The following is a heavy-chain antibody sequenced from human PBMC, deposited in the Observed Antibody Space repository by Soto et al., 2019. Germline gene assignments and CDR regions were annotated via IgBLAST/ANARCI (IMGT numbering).Heavy chain of an antibody. CDR3: ARASDYYDSSGPPLYFQH. J-gene: IGHJ1*01. D-gene: IGHD3-22*01. V-gene: IGHV1-18*01. CDR2: ISAYNGNT. Sequence: GASVKVSCKASGYTFTSYGISWVRQAPGQGLEWMGWISAYNGNTNYAQKLQDRVTMTTDTSTSTAYMELRSLRSDDTAVYYCARASDYYDSSGPPLYFQHWGQGTLVTVSS. CDR1: GYTFTSYG.